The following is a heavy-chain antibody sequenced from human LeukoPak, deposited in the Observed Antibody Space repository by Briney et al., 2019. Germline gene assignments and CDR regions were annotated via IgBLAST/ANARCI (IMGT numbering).Heavy chain of an antibody. D-gene: IGHD1-20*01. CDR1: GFTFSNYR. J-gene: IGHJ4*02. CDR3: STLTSRGLSDS. CDR2: IKSKADGETI. V-gene: IGHV3-15*01. Sequence: PGGSLRLSCAASGFTFSNYRMHWVRQAPGKGLEWVGRIKSKADGETIDYAAPVKGRFTFSRDDSKNMLYLQMNSLKSEDTAVYYCSTLTSRGLSDSWGQGTLVTVSS.